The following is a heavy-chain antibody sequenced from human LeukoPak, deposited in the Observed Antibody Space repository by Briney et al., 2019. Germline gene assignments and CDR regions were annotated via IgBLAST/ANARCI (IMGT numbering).Heavy chain of an antibody. D-gene: IGHD5-18*01. J-gene: IGHJ4*02. CDR2: ISGSGAGT. V-gene: IGHV3-23*01. Sequence: GGSLRLSCTTSGFTFSSYAISWVRQAPGRGLEWVSSISGSGAGTYYADSVKGRFTISRDNSKNTLYLQMNSLRAEDTAVYYCAKDSDTAMVPLDYWGQGTLVTVSS. CDR3: AKDSDTAMVPLDY. CDR1: GFTFSSYA.